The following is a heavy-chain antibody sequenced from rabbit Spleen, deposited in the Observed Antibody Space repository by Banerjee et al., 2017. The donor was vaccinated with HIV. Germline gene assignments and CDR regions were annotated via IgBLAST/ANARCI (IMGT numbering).Heavy chain of an antibody. J-gene: IGHJ4*01. CDR2: IYDGSSGTT. D-gene: IGHD2-1*01. V-gene: IGHV1S40*01. Sequence: QSLEESGGDLVKPGASLTLTCTASGVSFSISSYMCWVRQAPGKGLEWIACIYDGSSGTTYYASWAKGRFTISKTSSTTVTLQMTSLTVADTATYFCARGSATMTMVITGYYLNLWGQGTLVTVS. CDR3: ARGSATMTMVITGYYLNL. CDR1: GVSFSISSY.